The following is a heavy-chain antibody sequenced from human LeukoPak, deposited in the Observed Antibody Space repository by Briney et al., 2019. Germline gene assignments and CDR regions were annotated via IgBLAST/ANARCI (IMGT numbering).Heavy chain of an antibody. D-gene: IGHD3-10*01. J-gene: IGHJ6*02. Sequence: GGSLRLSCAASGFTFSSYAMHWVRQAPGKGLEWVSVIYSGGSTYYADSVKGRFTISRDNSKNTLYLQMNSLRAEDTAVYYCATSSLPMVRGVRPYYYGMDVWGQGTTVTVSS. CDR1: GFTFSSYA. CDR3: ATSSLPMVRGVRPYYYGMDV. CDR2: IYSGGST. V-gene: IGHV3-66*01.